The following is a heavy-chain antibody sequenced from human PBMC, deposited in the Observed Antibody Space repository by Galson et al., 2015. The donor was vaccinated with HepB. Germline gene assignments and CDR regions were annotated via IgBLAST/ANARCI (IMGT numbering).Heavy chain of an antibody. D-gene: IGHD6-19*01. J-gene: IGHJ4*02. CDR2: ISAYNGNT. V-gene: IGHV1-18*04. Sequence: SCKASGYTFTSYGISWVRQAPGQGLEWMGWISAYNGNTNYAQTFQGRVTMTTDTSTNTAYMELRSLRSDDTAVYYCARPDIAVAGYFDHWGQGTLVTVSS. CDR1: GYTFTSYG. CDR3: ARPDIAVAGYFDH.